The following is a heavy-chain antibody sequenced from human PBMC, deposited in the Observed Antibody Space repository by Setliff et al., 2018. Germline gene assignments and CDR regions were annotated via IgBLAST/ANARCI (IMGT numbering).Heavy chain of an antibody. D-gene: IGHD3-10*01. J-gene: IGHJ3*02. Sequence: ASVKVSCKASGYTFTSYTMNWVRQAPGQGLELMGGINTNTGNPTYAQGFTGRFVFSLDTSVSTAYLQISSLKAEDTAVYYCASELTHYYGSGSSLDAFDIWGQGTMVTVSS. CDR2: INTNTGNP. CDR1: GYTFTSYT. V-gene: IGHV7-4-1*02. CDR3: ASELTHYYGSGSSLDAFDI.